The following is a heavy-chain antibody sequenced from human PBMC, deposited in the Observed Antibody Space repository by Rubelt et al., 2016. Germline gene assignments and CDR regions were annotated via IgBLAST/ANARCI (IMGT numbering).Heavy chain of an antibody. CDR3: ARELEPHWFDP. D-gene: IGHD1-14*01. CDR2: IYYSGST. J-gene: IGHJ5*02. CDR1: CGSISSYY. Sequence: QVQLQESGPGLVKPSETLSLTCTVSCGSISSYYWSWIRQPPGKGLEWIGYIYYSGSTNYNPSLKSRVTISVDTSKNQFSLKLSSVTAADTAVYYCARELEPHWFDPWGQGTLVTVSS. V-gene: IGHV4-59*08.